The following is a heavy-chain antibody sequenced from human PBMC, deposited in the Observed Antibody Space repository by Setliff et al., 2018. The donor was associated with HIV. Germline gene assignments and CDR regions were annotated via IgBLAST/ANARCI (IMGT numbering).Heavy chain of an antibody. CDR1: GGSISSGSYY. D-gene: IGHD2-2*01. J-gene: IGHJ4*02. CDR2: IPTSGST. V-gene: IGHV4-61*09. CDR3: ARHAAGPDGPFDY. Sequence: SETLSLTCTVSGGSISSGSYYWSWIRQPAGKGLEWIGHIPTSGSTKYNPSLKSRVTISVDTPKNQFSLKLSSVIAADTAVYYCARHAAGPDGPFDYWGQGTLVTVS.